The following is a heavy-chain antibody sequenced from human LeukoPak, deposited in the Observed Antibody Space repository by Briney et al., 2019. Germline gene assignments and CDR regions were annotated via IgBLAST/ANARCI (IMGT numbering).Heavy chain of an antibody. D-gene: IGHD1-7*01. CDR2: ISGSGGST. V-gene: IGHV3-23*01. J-gene: IGHJ6*03. CDR1: GFTFSSYG. Sequence: GSLRLSCAASGFTFSSYGMSWVRPAPGKGLEWVSAISGSGGSTYYADSVKGRFTISRDNSKNTLFLQMNSLRAEDTAVYYCAKRRGLELLYYYYMDVWGKGTTVTVSS. CDR3: AKRRGLELLYYYYMDV.